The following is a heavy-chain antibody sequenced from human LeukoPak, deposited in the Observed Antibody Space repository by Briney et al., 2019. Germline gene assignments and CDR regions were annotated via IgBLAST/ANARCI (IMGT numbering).Heavy chain of an antibody. CDR3: ARENSGSYREFDY. J-gene: IGHJ4*02. V-gene: IGHV4-4*07. CDR1: GGSISSYY. D-gene: IGHD1-26*01. CDR2: IYTSGST. Sequence: SETLSLTCTVSGGSISSYYWSWIRQPAGKELEGIGRIYTSGSTNYNASLKSRVSMSVDTSKNQFSLKLSSVTAADTAVFYCARENSGSYREFDYWGQGTLVTVSS.